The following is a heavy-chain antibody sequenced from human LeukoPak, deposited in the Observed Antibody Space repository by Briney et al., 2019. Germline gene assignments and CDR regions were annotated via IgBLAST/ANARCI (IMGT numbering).Heavy chain of an antibody. V-gene: IGHV1-2*02. J-gene: IGHJ4*02. CDR1: GYTFTGYY. Sequence: ASVKVSCKASGYTFTGYYMHWVRQAPGQGLEWMGWINPNSGGTNYAQKFQGRVTMTRDTSISTAYMELSRLRSDDTAVYYCARDYPYSGYAHPNYFDYWGQGTLVTVSS. CDR3: ARDYPYSGYAHPNYFDY. CDR2: INPNSGGT. D-gene: IGHD5-12*01.